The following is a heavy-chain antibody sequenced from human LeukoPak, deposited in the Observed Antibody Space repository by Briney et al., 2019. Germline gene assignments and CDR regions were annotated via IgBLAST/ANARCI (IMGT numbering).Heavy chain of an antibody. CDR2: IYYSGST. CDR3: ARHAWELFFQH. D-gene: IGHD1-26*01. V-gene: IGHV4-39*01. Sequence: GSLRLSCAASGFTFSSYAMSWVRQPPGKGLEWIGSIYYSGSTYYNPSLKSRVTISVDTSKNQFSLKLSSVTAADTAVYYCARHAWELFFQHWGQGTLVTVSS. CDR1: GFTFSSYA. J-gene: IGHJ1*01.